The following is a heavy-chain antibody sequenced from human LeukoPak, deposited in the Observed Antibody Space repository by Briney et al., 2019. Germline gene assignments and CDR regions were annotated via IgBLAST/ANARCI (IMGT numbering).Heavy chain of an antibody. CDR3: AKMVVVAATPPGP. D-gene: IGHD2-15*01. J-gene: IGHJ5*02. CDR1: GFPFSASA. CDR2: ISGSGGST. Sequence: GGSLRLSCAASGFPFSASAMTWVRQAPGKGLEWVSAISGSGGSTYYADSVKGRFTISRDNSKNTLYLQMNSLRAEDTAVYYCAKMVVVAATPPGPWGQGTLVTVSS. V-gene: IGHV3-23*01.